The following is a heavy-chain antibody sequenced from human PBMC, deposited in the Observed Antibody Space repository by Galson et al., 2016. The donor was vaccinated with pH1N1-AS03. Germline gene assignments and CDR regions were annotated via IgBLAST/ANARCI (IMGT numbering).Heavy chain of an antibody. CDR1: GFTFNDYA. Sequence: SLRLSCAASGFTFNDYAMHWVRQAPGKGLEWVSGISWNSEMIGYADSVRGRFNISRDHAKNSLYLEMSSLRREDTAIYFCTRAPPGGSSWIGGHFDHWGQGILVTVSS. D-gene: IGHD6-13*01. V-gene: IGHV3-9*01. J-gene: IGHJ4*02. CDR2: ISWNSEMI. CDR3: TRAPPGGSSWIGGHFDH.